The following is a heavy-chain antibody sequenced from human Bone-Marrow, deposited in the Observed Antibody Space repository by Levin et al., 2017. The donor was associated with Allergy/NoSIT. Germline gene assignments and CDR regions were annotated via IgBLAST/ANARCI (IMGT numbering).Heavy chain of an antibody. J-gene: IGHJ6*03. Sequence: KAGESLKISCAASGFTFSIFSMNWVRQAPGKGLEWVSSISGSGNYIYYADSVKGRFTISRDNAKNSLYLQMNSLRAEDTAVYYCVRESQTATPGRPYYYYMDVWGRGTTVIVSS. CDR3: VRESQTATPGRPYYYYMDV. CDR1: GFTFSIFS. V-gene: IGHV3-21*01. CDR2: ISGSGNYI. D-gene: IGHD2-15*01.